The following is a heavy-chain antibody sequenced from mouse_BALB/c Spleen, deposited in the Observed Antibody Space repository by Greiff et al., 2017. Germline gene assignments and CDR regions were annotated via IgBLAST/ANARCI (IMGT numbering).Heavy chain of an antibody. J-gene: IGHJ4*01. CDR3: AREYDYGYYAMDY. Sequence: QVQLKESGPGLVAPSQSLSITCTVSGFSLTSYGVHWVRQPPGKGLEWLGVIWAGGSTNYNSALMSRLSISKDNSKSQVFLKMNSLQTDDTAMYYCAREYDYGYYAMDYWGQGTSVTVSS. D-gene: IGHD1-2*01. CDR1: GFSLTSYG. V-gene: IGHV2-9*02. CDR2: IWAGGST.